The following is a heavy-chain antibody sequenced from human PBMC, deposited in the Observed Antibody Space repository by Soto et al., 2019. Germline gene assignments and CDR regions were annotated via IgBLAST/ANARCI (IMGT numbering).Heavy chain of an antibody. CDR3: AKPNHQANAFDI. CDR2: ISGSGDTT. Sequence: GGSLRLSCAASGFTFSSYAMNWVRQAPGKGLEWVSTISGSGDTTYYADSVKGRFTFSRDNSKSTLYLQMNSLRAEDTAIYYCAKPNHQANAFDIWGQGTMVT. V-gene: IGHV3-23*01. J-gene: IGHJ3*02. CDR1: GFTFSSYA.